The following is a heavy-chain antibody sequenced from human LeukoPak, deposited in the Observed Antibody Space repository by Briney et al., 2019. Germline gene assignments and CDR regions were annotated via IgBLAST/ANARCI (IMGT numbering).Heavy chain of an antibody. CDR1: ELAFKNVW. Sequence: PGGSLRLSCGASELAFKNVWMSWVRQAPGKGLEWVGRISSKSDGGTTDYAAPVKGRFTISRDDSANTLSLQMSGLKAEDTALYFCITEPHDYGDFTFGYWGQGTLVTVSS. CDR2: ISSKSDGGTT. V-gene: IGHV3-15*01. CDR3: ITEPHDYGDFTFGY. J-gene: IGHJ4*02. D-gene: IGHD4-17*01.